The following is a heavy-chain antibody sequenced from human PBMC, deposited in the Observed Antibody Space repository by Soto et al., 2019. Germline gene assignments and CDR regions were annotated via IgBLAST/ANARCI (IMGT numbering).Heavy chain of an antibody. J-gene: IGHJ6*02. V-gene: IGHV4-31*03. D-gene: IGHD3-22*01. CDR2: IYYSGST. CDR3: ARDRNGGYYYGSSGLRAGFYYGMDV. CDR1: GGSISSGGYY. Sequence: SETLSLTCTVSGGSISSGGYYWCWIRQHPGKGLEWIGYIYYSGSTYYNPSLKSRVTMSVDTSKNQFSLKLSSVTAANTAAYYCARDRNGGYYYGSSGLRAGFYYGMDVWGHGTMVTVYS.